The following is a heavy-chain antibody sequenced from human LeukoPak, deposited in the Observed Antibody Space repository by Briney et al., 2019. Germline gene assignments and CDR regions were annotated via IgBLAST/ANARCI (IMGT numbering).Heavy chain of an antibody. CDR2: IKQDGSEQ. CDR3: AGVRRHCSSTSCHTFDY. Sequence: GGSLRLSCAASGFTFSNYWMSWVRQAPGKGLEWVAIIKQDGSEQYYVDSVRGRFTISRDNAKNSLYLQMNSLRAEDTAVYYCAGVRRHCSSTSCHTFDYWGQGTLVTVSS. CDR1: GFTFSNYW. V-gene: IGHV3-7*01. J-gene: IGHJ4*02. D-gene: IGHD2-2*02.